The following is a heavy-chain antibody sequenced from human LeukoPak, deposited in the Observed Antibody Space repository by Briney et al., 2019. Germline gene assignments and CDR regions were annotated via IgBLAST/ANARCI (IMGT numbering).Heavy chain of an antibody. J-gene: IGHJ4*02. V-gene: IGHV3-64*01. D-gene: IGHD6-13*01. CDR2: ISSNGSST. Sequence: GGSLRLSCAPSGFTFSSSAMHCVRQPPGKGLEYVSAISSNGSSTYYANSVKGRFTISRDNSKNTLYLQMGRLRAEDMAVYYCARSAAAGTIDYWGQGTLVPVSS. CDR3: ARSAAAGTIDY. CDR1: GFTFSSSA.